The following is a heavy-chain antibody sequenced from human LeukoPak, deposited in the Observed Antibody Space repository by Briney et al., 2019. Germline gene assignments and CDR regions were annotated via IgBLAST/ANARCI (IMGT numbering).Heavy chain of an antibody. Sequence: GGSLRLSCAASGLTFSTYAMHWVRQAPGKGLEWVAMMSYDGNNKYYADSVKGRFTLSRDSSKNTLFLLMNSLTTEDTAVYYCARGENWFDPWGQGTLVTVSS. V-gene: IGHV3-30*04. CDR3: ARGENWFDP. J-gene: IGHJ5*02. CDR2: MSYDGNNK. CDR1: GLTFSTYA.